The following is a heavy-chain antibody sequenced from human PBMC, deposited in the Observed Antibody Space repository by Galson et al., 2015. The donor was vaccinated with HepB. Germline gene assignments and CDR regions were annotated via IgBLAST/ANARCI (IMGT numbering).Heavy chain of an antibody. J-gene: IGHJ4*02. CDR3: ARGQSLGY. V-gene: IGHV4-61*08. Sequence: VSGGSIRSGGYYWSWIRQPPGKGLEWIGYIYYSGNTNYNPSLKSRVTISVDTSKNQFSLKLSSVTAADTAVYYCARGQSLGYWGQGTLVTVSS. D-gene: IGHD1-26*01. CDR2: IYYSGNT. CDR1: GGSIRSGGYY.